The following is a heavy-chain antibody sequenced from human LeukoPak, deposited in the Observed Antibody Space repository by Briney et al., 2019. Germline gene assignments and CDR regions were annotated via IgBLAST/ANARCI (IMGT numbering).Heavy chain of an antibody. CDR2: INPNSGGT. V-gene: IGHV1-2*02. D-gene: IGHD2-2*01. CDR3: ARDLGRRKYQLLSSDSAYDY. CDR1: GYTFTGYY. J-gene: IGHJ4*02. Sequence: ASVKVSCKASGYTFTGYYMHWVRQAPGQGLEWMGWINPNSGGTSYAQKFQGRVTMTRDTSISTAYMELSRLRSDDTAVYYCARDLGRRKYQLLSSDSAYDYWGQGTLVTVSS.